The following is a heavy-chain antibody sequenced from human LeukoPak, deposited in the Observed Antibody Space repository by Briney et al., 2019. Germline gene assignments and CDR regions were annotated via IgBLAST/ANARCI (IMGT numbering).Heavy chain of an antibody. J-gene: IGHJ5*02. CDR2: ISRSSSTM. D-gene: IGHD5-12*01. Sequence: PGGSLRLSCAASGFTLSSYNMNWVRQAPGKGLEWVSYISRSSSTMYYADSVKGRFTISRDNARSSLYLQMNSLRDEDTAVYYCAREEAQVATMLNWFDPWGPGSLVTVSS. CDR3: AREEAQVATMLNWFDP. CDR1: GFTLSSYN. V-gene: IGHV3-48*02.